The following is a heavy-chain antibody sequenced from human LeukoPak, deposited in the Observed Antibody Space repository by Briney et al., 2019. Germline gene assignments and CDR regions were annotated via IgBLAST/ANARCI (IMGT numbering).Heavy chain of an antibody. Sequence: ASVKVSCKASGYTFTSYGISWVRQAPGQGLEWMGWISAYNGNTNYAQKLQGRVTMTTDTSTSTAYMELRSLRSDDTAVYHCARDREWFGESSFDYWGQGTLVTVSS. CDR2: ISAYNGNT. V-gene: IGHV1-18*01. CDR1: GYTFTSYG. J-gene: IGHJ4*02. CDR3: ARDREWFGESSFDY. D-gene: IGHD3-10*01.